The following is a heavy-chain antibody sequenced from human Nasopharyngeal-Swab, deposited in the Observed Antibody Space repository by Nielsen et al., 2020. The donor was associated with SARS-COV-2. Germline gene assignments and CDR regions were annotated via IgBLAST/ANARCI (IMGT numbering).Heavy chain of an antibody. CDR2: IKSKTDGGTT. CDR1: GFTFSSYA. Sequence: GGSLRLSCAASGFTFSSYAMSWVRQAPGKGLEWVGRIKSKTDGGTTDYAAPVKGRFTISRDDSKNTLYLQMNSLKTEDTAVYYCTTSRITMIVPPYYYYYGMDVWGQGTTVTVSS. V-gene: IGHV3-15*01. CDR3: TTSRITMIVPPYYYYYGMDV. J-gene: IGHJ6*02. D-gene: IGHD3-22*01.